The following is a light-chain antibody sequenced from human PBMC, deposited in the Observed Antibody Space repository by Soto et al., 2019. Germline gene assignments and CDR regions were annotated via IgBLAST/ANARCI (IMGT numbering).Light chain of an antibody. V-gene: IGKV3-20*01. Sequence: EIVLTQSPGTLSLSPGQRATLSCRASQSVSSSYLAWYQHKCGQAPRLLMFGTGSRATGIPDRFRGTGSGTDFTLIVYKLEPEDFAVYYCQQYSSAPRPCGQGTKVDIK. CDR1: QSVSSSY. CDR2: GTG. CDR3: QQYSSAPRP. J-gene: IGKJ2*01.